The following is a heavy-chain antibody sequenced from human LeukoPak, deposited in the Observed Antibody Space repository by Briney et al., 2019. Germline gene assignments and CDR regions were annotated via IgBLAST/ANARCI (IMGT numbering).Heavy chain of an antibody. CDR3: ARVGDPYYYYMDV. CDR1: GGSISSYY. D-gene: IGHD3-10*01. Sequence: SETLSLTCTVSGGSISSYYWSWIRQPPGKGLEGIGYIYYSGSTNYNPPLKNRVTIYVSTSKNQFSLKLSPVTAADTAVYYCARVGDPYYYYMDVWGKGTTVTISS. CDR2: IYYSGST. J-gene: IGHJ6*03. V-gene: IGHV4-59*01.